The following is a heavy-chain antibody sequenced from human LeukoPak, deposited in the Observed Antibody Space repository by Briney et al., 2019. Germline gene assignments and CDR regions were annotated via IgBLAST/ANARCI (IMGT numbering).Heavy chain of an antibody. CDR1: GYTLTELS. CDR3: AIRYYYDSSGLYY. Sequence: ASVKVSCKISGYTLTELSMHWVRQAPGEGLEWMGGFDPEDGETIYAQKFQGRVTMTEDTSTDTAYMELSSLRSEDTAVYYCAIRYYYDSSGLYYWGQGTLVTVSS. D-gene: IGHD3-22*01. V-gene: IGHV1-24*01. CDR2: FDPEDGET. J-gene: IGHJ4*02.